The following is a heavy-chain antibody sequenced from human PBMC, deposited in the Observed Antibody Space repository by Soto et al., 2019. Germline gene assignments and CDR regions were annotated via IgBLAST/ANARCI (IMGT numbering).Heavy chain of an antibody. CDR3: ARVLWFGEFHWFDP. V-gene: IGHV4-31*03. CDR1: GGSISSGGYY. Sequence: SETLSLTCTVSGGSISSGGYYWSWIRQHPGKGLEWIGYIYYSGSTYYDPSLKSRVTISVDTSKNQFSLKLSSVTAADTAVYYCARVLWFGEFHWFDPWGQGTLVTVSS. CDR2: IYYSGST. J-gene: IGHJ5*02. D-gene: IGHD3-10*01.